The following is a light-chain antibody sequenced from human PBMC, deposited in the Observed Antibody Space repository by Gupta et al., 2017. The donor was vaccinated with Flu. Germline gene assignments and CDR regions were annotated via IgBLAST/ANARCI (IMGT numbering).Light chain of an antibody. CDR1: QSVLYSSHNKNY. CDR2: WAS. V-gene: IGKV4-1*01. J-gene: IGKJ5*01. Sequence: DIVMTQSPDSLAVSLGERAPIHCKSSQSVLYSSHNKNYLAWYHQKPGQPPKLLIYWASTRESGVPDRFSGRGSGTDFTLTISSLQAEDVAVYYCQQEDSTPITFGQGTPLEIK. CDR3: QQEDSTPIT.